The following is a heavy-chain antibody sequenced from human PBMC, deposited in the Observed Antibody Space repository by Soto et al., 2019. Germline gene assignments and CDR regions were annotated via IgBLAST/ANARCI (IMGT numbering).Heavy chain of an antibody. Sequence: QVQLVQSGAEVKKPGSSVKVSCKASGGTFSSYAISWVRQAPGQGLEWMGGIIPIFGTANYAQKFQGRVTITADESTSTADMELSSLRSEDTAVYHSARDPDYVSSTSCYHPGNWFDPWGQGTLVTVSS. D-gene: IGHD2-2*01. J-gene: IGHJ5*02. CDR2: IIPIFGTA. CDR1: GGTFSSYA. CDR3: ARDPDYVSSTSCYHPGNWFDP. V-gene: IGHV1-69*01.